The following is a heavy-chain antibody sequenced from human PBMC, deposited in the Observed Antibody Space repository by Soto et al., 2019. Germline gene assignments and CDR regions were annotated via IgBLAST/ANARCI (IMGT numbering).Heavy chain of an antibody. D-gene: IGHD6-19*01. CDR3: NSHSSGRPYYYGMDV. J-gene: IGHJ6*02. CDR1: GGTFSSYA. V-gene: IGHV1-69*13. CDR2: IIPIFGTA. Sequence: GASVKVSCKASGGTFSSYAISWVRQAPGQGLEWMGGIIPIFGTANYAQKFQGRVTITADESTSTAYMELSSLRSEDTAVYYCNSHSSGRPYYYGMDVWGQGTTVTVSS.